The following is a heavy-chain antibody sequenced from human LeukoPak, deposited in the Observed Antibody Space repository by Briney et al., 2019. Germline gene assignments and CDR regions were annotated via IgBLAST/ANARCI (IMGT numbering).Heavy chain of an antibody. D-gene: IGHD2-8*01. V-gene: IGHV3-48*01. Sequence: GGSLRLSCAASGFTFSSYGMTWVRQAPGKGLEWVSYISSSGSTIYYADSVKGRFTISRDNSRNTLYLQLNNLRAEDTAVYYCAKAYGTNGYFQLPIDFWGQGTLVTVSS. J-gene: IGHJ4*02. CDR2: ISSSGSTI. CDR1: GFTFSSYG. CDR3: AKAYGTNGYFQLPIDF.